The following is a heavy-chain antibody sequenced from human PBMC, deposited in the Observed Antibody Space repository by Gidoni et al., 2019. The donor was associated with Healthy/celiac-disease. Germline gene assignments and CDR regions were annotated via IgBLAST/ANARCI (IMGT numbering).Heavy chain of an antibody. Sequence: EVQLVESGGGLVQPGGSLRRSCAASGFTFSSYWMHWVRQAPGKGLVWVSRINSDGSSTSYADSVKGRFTISRDNAKNTLYLQMNSLRAEDTAVYYCARGGIYYYYGMDVWGQGTTVTVSS. CDR1: GFTFSSYW. D-gene: IGHD3-10*01. CDR3: ARGGIYYYYGMDV. CDR2: INSDGSST. J-gene: IGHJ6*02. V-gene: IGHV3-74*01.